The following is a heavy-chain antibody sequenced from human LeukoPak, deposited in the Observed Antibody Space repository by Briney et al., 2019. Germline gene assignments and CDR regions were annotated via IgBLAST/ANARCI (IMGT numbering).Heavy chain of an antibody. J-gene: IGHJ4*02. V-gene: IGHV4-39*07. Sequence: SETLSLTCSVSGGSISGSEYYWGWLRQPPAKGLEWLGAVHQSGRVEYNPSLRVRTTISVDTSKNQFSLKLTSMTAAGTAFYYCVKEPTIWGQGILVTVAS. CDR1: GGSISGSEYY. CDR2: VHQSGRV. CDR3: VKEPTI.